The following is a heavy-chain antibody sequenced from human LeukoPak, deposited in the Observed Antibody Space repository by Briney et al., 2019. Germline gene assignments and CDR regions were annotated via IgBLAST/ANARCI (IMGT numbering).Heavy chain of an antibody. V-gene: IGHV3-21*01. CDR2: ISSSSSYI. Sequence: GGSLRLSCAASGFTFSSYSMNWVRQGPGRGLEWVSSISSSSSYIYYADSVKGRFTISRDNAKNSLHLQMNSLRAEDTAVYYCARDAVAGARFDYWGQGTLVTVSS. D-gene: IGHD6-19*01. CDR3: ARDAVAGARFDY. CDR1: GFTFSSYS. J-gene: IGHJ4*02.